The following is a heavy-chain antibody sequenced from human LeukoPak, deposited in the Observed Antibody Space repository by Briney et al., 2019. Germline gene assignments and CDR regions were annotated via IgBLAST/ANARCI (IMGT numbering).Heavy chain of an antibody. D-gene: IGHD1-7*01. CDR3: ARLPELPGFGDY. CDR1: GFTFSSYP. Sequence: PGGSLRLSCAASGFTFSSYPMNWVRKAPGKGLEWVSSISSRSDYIYYADSVKGRFTISRDDAKNSLYLQMNSLRAEDTAVYYCARLPELPGFGDYWGPGTLVTVSS. CDR2: ISSRSDYI. V-gene: IGHV3-21*01. J-gene: IGHJ4*02.